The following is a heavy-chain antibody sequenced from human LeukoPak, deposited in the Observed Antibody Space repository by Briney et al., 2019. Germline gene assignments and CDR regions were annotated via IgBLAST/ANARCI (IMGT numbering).Heavy chain of an antibody. CDR1: GFTFSNFW. V-gene: IGHV3-21*01. CDR2: ISSSSSYI. D-gene: IGHD1-26*01. J-gene: IGHJ4*02. CDR3: ARDLGIVGAPFDY. Sequence: GGSLRLSCAASGFTFSNFWMHWVRQAPGKGLEWVSSISSSSSYIYYADSVKGRFTISRDNAKNSLYLQMNSLRAEDTAVYYCARDLGIVGAPFDYWGQGTLVTVSS.